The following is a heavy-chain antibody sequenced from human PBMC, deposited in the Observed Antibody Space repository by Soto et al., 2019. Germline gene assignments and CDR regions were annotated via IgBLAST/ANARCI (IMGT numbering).Heavy chain of an antibody. D-gene: IGHD1-1*01. J-gene: IGHJ3*01. CDR1: GFTFNNYA. V-gene: IGHV3-23*01. CDR3: AQAVVFTGGDAFDV. CDR2: ISGGGDTT. Sequence: EVQLLESGGGLVQPGGSLRLSCAASGFTFNNYAMTWVRQAPGKGLEWVSAISGGGDTTSYADSVKGRFTVSRDGSKNTLYLQMTSLRAEDTALYYCAQAVVFTGGDAFDVWGQGRLVTVSS.